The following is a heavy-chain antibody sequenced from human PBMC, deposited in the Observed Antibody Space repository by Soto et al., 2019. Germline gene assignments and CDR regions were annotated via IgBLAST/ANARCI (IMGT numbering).Heavy chain of an antibody. Sequence: SETLSLTCTVSGGSISSSSYYWGWIRQPPGKGLEWIGSIYYSGSTYYNPSLKSRVTISVDTSKNQFSLKLSSVTAADTAVYYCARVGCSGGSCPYYFDYWGQGTLVTVSS. D-gene: IGHD2-15*01. J-gene: IGHJ4*02. CDR1: GGSISSSSYY. V-gene: IGHV4-39*01. CDR2: IYYSGST. CDR3: ARVGCSGGSCPYYFDY.